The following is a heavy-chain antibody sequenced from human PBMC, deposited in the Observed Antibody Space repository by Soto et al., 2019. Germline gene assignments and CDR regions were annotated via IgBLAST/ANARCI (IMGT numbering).Heavy chain of an antibody. CDR1: GFTFDDYA. Sequence: EVQLVESGGGLVQPGRSLRLSCAASGFTFDDYAMHWVRQAPGKGLEWVSGISWNSGSIGYADSVKGRFTISRDNAKNSLYLQMNSLRAEDTALYYCAKDSTPYLDGTSDYWGQGTLVTVSS. D-gene: IGHD1-26*01. CDR3: AKDSTPYLDGTSDY. V-gene: IGHV3-9*01. CDR2: ISWNSGSI. J-gene: IGHJ4*02.